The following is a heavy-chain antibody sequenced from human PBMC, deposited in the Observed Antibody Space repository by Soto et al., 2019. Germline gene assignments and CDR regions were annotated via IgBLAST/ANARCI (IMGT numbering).Heavy chain of an antibody. CDR2: IIPIFGTA. D-gene: IGHD1-20*01. V-gene: IGHV1-69*01. CDR3: ARDSNWNDERYYYYGMDV. J-gene: IGHJ6*02. Sequence: QVQLVQSGAEVKKPGSSVKVSCKASGGTFSSYAISWVRQAPGQGLEWMGGIIPIFGTANYAQKFQGRVTITADEATSAACMELRSLRSEDTAVYYCARDSNWNDERYYYYGMDVWGQGNTVTVSS. CDR1: GGTFSSYA.